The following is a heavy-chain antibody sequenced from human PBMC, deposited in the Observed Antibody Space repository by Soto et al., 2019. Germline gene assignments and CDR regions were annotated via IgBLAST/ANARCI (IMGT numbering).Heavy chain of an antibody. Sequence: GASVKVSCRASGYSFTSYDINWVRQATGQGHEWMGWMNPNSGNTGYAQKFQGRVTMTRNTSISTAYMELSSLRSEDTAVYYCARGKLSYYYDSSGYRPPFDYWGQGTLVTVSS. J-gene: IGHJ4*02. CDR1: GYSFTSYD. CDR2: MNPNSGNT. V-gene: IGHV1-8*01. D-gene: IGHD3-22*01. CDR3: ARGKLSYYYDSSGYRPPFDY.